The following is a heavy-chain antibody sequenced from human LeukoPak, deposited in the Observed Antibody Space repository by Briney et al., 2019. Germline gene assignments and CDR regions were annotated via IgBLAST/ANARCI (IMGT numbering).Heavy chain of an antibody. V-gene: IGHV7-4-1*02. J-gene: IGHJ1*01. CDR2: INTNTGNP. D-gene: IGHD5-24*01. CDR3: ARDLDDYNGLPPIFQH. CDR1: GYTFTSYA. Sequence: ASVKVSCKASGYTFTSYAMNWVRQAPGQGLEWRGWINTNTGNPTYAQGFTGRFVFSLDTSVSTAYLQISSLKAEDTAVYYCARDLDDYNGLPPIFQHWGQGTLVTVSS.